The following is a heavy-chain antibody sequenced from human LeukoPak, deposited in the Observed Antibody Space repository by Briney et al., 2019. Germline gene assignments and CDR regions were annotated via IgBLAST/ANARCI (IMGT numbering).Heavy chain of an antibody. J-gene: IGHJ6*03. Sequence: RASVKVSCKASGYTFTSYGISWVRQAPGQGLEWMGWISAYNGNTNYAQKLQGRVTMTTDTSTSTAYMELRSLRSDDTAVYYCARGPSELLYYYYMDVWGKGTTVTISS. CDR2: ISAYNGNT. CDR3: ARGPSELLYYYYMDV. D-gene: IGHD1-7*01. CDR1: GYTFTSYG. V-gene: IGHV1-18*01.